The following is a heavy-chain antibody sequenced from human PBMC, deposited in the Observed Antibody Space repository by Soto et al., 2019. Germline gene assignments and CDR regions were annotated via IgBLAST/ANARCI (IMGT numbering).Heavy chain of an antibody. CDR1: GFTFSHYV. J-gene: IGHJ6*02. CDR3: AKVRASYLSASYFYYGLDV. D-gene: IGHD3-10*01. Sequence: EVELLESGGGLVRPGGSLRLSCAASGFTFSHYVLSWVRQSPERGLEWVSSISGSGSGVYVADSVRGRFIMSRDLSTNTVSLQMNSLRAEDTAVYYCAKVRASYLSASYFYYGLDVWGQGTTVTVSS. CDR2: ISGSGSGV. V-gene: IGHV3-23*01.